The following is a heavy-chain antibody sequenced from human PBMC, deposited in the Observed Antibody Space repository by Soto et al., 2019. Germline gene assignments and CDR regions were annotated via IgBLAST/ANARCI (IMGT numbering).Heavy chain of an antibody. Sequence: SVKVSCKASGRTFSSYAISWVRQAPGQGLEWMGGIIPIFGTANYAQKFQGRVTITADESTSTAYMELSSLRSEDTAVYYCAREGVVVTAFDYWGQGTLVTVS. V-gene: IGHV1-69*13. D-gene: IGHD2-21*02. CDR2: IIPIFGTA. J-gene: IGHJ4*02. CDR1: GRTFSSYA. CDR3: AREGVVVTAFDY.